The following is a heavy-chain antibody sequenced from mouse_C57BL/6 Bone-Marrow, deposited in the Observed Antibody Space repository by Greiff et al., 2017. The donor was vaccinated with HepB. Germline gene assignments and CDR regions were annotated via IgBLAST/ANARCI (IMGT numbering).Heavy chain of an antibody. CDR3: ARGGGYYPAWFAY. CDR2: IYPGDGDT. CDR1: GYAFSSSW. D-gene: IGHD2-3*01. J-gene: IGHJ3*01. V-gene: IGHV1-82*01. Sequence: VQLQESGPELVKPGASVKISCKASGYAFSSSWMNWVKQRPGKGLEWIGRIYPGDGDTNYNGKLKGKATLTADKSSSTAYMQLSRLTSEDSAVYFCARGGGYYPAWFAYWGQGTLVTVSA.